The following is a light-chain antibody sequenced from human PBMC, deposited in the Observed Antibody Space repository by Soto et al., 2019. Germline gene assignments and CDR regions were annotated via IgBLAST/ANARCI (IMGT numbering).Light chain of an antibody. CDR2: GAS. CDR1: QSVSSSY. Sequence: EIVSTQSPGTLSLSPGERATLSCRASQSVSSSYLAWSQQKPGQDPRPLIYGASSRATGILDRFSGSGSGQDFTLTISRLEPEDFTACYGPQYGRSPQWTFDQETQVEI. V-gene: IGKV3-20*01. J-gene: IGKJ1*01. CDR3: PQYGRSPQWT.